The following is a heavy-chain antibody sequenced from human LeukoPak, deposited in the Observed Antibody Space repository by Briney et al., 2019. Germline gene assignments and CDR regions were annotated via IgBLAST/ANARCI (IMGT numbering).Heavy chain of an antibody. Sequence: SETLSLTCTVSGGSMSSNYWSWIRQPPGKGLEWIGYIYNSGTIYYSGSTNYNPSLLSRVTISVDTSKNQFSLKLSSVTAADTAVYYCARYDGSGSYGYWGQGTLVTVSS. CDR3: ARYDGSGSYGY. J-gene: IGHJ4*02. CDR1: GGSMSSNY. V-gene: IGHV4-59*12. D-gene: IGHD1-26*01. CDR2: IYNSGTIYYSGST.